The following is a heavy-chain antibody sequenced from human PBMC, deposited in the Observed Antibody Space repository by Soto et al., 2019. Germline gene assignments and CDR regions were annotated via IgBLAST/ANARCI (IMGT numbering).Heavy chain of an antibody. CDR2: IIPIFGTA. CDR3: ASGNNMIPHGHYYYYGMDV. J-gene: IGHJ6*02. V-gene: IGHV1-69*13. D-gene: IGHD3-22*01. CDR1: GGTFSSYA. Sequence: ASVKVSCKASGGTFSSYAISWVRQAPGQGLEWMGGIIPIFGTANYAQKFQGRVTITADESTSTAYMELSSLRSEDTAVYYCASGNNMIPHGHYYYYGMDVWGQGTTVTVSS.